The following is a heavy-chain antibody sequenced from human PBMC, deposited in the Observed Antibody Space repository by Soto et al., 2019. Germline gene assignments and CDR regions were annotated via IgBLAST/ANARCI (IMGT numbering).Heavy chain of an antibody. Sequence: PAKPSCKASGFTFTSSAVQWARQARGKRLEWIGWIVVGSGNTNYAQKFQERVTITRDMSTSTAYMELSSLRSEDTAVYYCAASPSYYDFWSGYEPSWFDPWVQGTLVTVSS. D-gene: IGHD3-3*01. V-gene: IGHV1-58*01. J-gene: IGHJ5*02. CDR2: IVVGSGNT. CDR1: GFTFTSSA. CDR3: AASPSYYDFWSGYEPSWFDP.